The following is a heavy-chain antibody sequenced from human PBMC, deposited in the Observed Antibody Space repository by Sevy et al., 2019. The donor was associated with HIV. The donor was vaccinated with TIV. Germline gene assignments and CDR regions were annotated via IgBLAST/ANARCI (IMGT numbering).Heavy chain of an antibody. J-gene: IGHJ4*02. Sequence: GSLRLSCAASGFTFSSYAMTWVRQAPGKGLEWVSGISASGASTYYADSVKGRFTISRDNSKNTLYLQVNSLRAEDTAVYYCAKLSCSDGNCFSIDYWGQGTLVTVSS. D-gene: IGHD2-15*01. CDR3: AKLSCSDGNCFSIDY. V-gene: IGHV3-23*01. CDR1: GFTFSSYA. CDR2: ISASGAST.